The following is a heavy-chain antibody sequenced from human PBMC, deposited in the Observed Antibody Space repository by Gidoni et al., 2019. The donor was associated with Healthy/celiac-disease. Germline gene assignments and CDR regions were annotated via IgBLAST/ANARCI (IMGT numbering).Heavy chain of an antibody. CDR2: ISSSSSYI. CDR1: GFTFRSYS. V-gene: IGHV3-21*01. Sequence: EVQLVESGGGLVKPGGSLRLSCAASGFTFRSYSMNWVRQAPGKGLEWVSSISSSSSYIYYADSVKGRFTISRDNAKNSLYLQMNSLRAEDTAVYYCARDSEVPAAMLRGIDAFDIWGQGTMVTVSS. D-gene: IGHD2-2*01. J-gene: IGHJ3*02. CDR3: ARDSEVPAAMLRGIDAFDI.